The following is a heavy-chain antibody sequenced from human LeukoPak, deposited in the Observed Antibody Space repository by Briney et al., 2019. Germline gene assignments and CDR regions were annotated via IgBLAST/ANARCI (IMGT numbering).Heavy chain of an antibody. CDR3: ARGVIFGVVENWFDP. CDR2: IYTSGST. CDR1: GGSISSYY. D-gene: IGHD3-3*01. V-gene: IGHV4-4*07. J-gene: IGHJ5*02. Sequence: MTSETLSLTCTVSGGSISSYYWSWIRQPAGKGLEWIGRIYTSGSTNYNPSLKSRVTMSVDTSKNQFSLKLSPVTAADTAVYYCARGVIFGVVENWFDPWGQGTLVTVSS.